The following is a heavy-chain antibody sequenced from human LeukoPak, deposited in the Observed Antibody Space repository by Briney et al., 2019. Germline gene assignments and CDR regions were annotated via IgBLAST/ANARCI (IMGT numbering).Heavy chain of an antibody. CDR3: TTDNNNYYYYMDV. J-gene: IGHJ6*03. Sequence: GGSLRLSCAASGFTFSDYYMSWIRQAPGKGLEWVSYISSSGSTIYYADSVKGRFTISRDNAKNSLYLQMNSLRAEDTAVYYCTTDNNNYYYYMDVWGKGTTVTASS. CDR1: GFTFSDYY. CDR2: ISSSGSTI. V-gene: IGHV3-11*01. D-gene: IGHD1/OR15-1a*01.